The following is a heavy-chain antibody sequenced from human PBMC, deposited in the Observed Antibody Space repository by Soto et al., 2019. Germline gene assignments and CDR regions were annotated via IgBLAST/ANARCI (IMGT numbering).Heavy chain of an antibody. V-gene: IGHV3-48*02. D-gene: IGHD3-22*01. Sequence: GGSLRLSCAASGFAFGRYSMNWARQAPGKGLEWVSYISSSGSTIYYADSVKGRFTVSRDNAKNSLYLQMNSLRDEDTAVYYCARDYYDSSGYKNWFDPWGQGTLVTVSS. CDR3: ARDYYDSSGYKNWFDP. CDR2: ISSSGSTI. CDR1: GFAFGRYS. J-gene: IGHJ5*02.